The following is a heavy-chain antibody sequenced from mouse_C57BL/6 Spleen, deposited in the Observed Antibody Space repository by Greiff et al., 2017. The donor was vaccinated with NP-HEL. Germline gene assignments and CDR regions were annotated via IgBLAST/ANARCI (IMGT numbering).Heavy chain of an antibody. J-gene: IGHJ1*03. CDR3: ARDRSTMVLYFDV. CDR2: ISDGGSYT. CDR1: GFTFSSYA. D-gene: IGHD2-2*01. V-gene: IGHV5-4*01. Sequence: EVQGVESGGGLVKPGGSLKLSCAASGFTFSSYAMSWVRQTPEKRLKWVATISDGGSYTYYPDNVKGRFTISRDNAKNNLYLQMSHLKSEDTAMYYCARDRSTMVLYFDVWGTGTTVTVSS.